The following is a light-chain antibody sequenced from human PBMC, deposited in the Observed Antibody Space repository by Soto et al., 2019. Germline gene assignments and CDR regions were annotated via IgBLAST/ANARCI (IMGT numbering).Light chain of an antibody. CDR1: SSDVGGYNY. CDR2: DVS. CDR3: CSHARSYSLYV. J-gene: IGLJ1*01. Sequence: QSVLTQPRSVSGSPGQSVTISCTGTSSDVGGYNYVSWYQQHPGKAPKLMIYDVSKRPSGVPDRFSGSKSGNTASLTISGLQAEDESDYYCCSHARSYSLYVFGTGTKATV. V-gene: IGLV2-11*01.